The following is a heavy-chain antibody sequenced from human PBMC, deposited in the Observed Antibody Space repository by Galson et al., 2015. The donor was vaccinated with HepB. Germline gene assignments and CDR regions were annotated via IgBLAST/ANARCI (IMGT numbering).Heavy chain of an antibody. V-gene: IGHV3-30*18. Sequence: LRLSCAASGFTFSSYGMHWVRQAPGKGLEWVAVISYDGSNKYYADSVKGRFTISRDDSKNTLYLQMNSLRAEDTAVYYCAKDRVRFLEWFFDYWGQGTLVTVSS. CDR2: ISYDGSNK. J-gene: IGHJ4*02. CDR3: AKDRVRFLEWFFDY. CDR1: GFTFSSYG. D-gene: IGHD3-3*01.